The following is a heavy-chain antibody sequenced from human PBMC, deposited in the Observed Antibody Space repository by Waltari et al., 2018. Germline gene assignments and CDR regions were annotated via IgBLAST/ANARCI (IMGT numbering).Heavy chain of an antibody. J-gene: IGHJ5*02. V-gene: IGHV1-69*13. CDR2: SSPIFGTP. CDR3: ARESGGIVGAKFDP. CDR1: GGTLSSYA. Sequence: QVQLVQSGAEVKKPGSSVKVSCKASGGTLSSYAISWVRQAPGQGLEWMGGSSPIFGTPNSAPKFQGRVTMTADESTGAAYMELSSLRSEDTAVYYCARESGGIVGAKFDPWGQGTLVTVSS. D-gene: IGHD1-26*01.